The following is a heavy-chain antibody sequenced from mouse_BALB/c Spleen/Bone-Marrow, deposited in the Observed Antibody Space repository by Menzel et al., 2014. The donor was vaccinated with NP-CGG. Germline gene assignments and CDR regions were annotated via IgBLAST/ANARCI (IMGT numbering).Heavy chain of an antibody. D-gene: IGHD1-1*01. CDR3: ARSGYYGSNCAMDY. CDR2: INPGSGGT. CDR1: GYAFTNYL. Sequence: QVQLQQSGAELVRPGTSVKVSCKASGYAFTNYLIEWVKQRPGQGLEWIGVINPGSGGTNYNERFKGKATLTADKSSSTAYMQLSSLTSDDSAVYFCARSGYYGSNCAMDYWGQGTSVTVSS. J-gene: IGHJ4*01. V-gene: IGHV1-54*01.